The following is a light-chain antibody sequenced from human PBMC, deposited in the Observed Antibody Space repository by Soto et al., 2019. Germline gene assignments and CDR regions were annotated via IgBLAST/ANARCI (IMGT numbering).Light chain of an antibody. CDR2: GAS. CDR1: QSVSSN. Sequence: EIVMTQSPATLSLSPGERATLSCRASQSVSSNLAWYQQKPGQAPRLLIYGASTRATGIPARLSGSGSGTDFTFTISRLQSEDFTVYSCQQYNSSWTFGHGTKVEIK. CDR3: QQYNSSWT. V-gene: IGKV3-15*01. J-gene: IGKJ1*01.